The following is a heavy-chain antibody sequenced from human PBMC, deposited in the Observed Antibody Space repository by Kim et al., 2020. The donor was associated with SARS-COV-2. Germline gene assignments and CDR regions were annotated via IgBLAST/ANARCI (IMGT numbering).Heavy chain of an antibody. CDR2: ISCSGTNI. D-gene: IGHD2-2*01. Sequence: GGSLRLSCAASGFTFRRYAVNWIRQAPGKGLEWVSYISCSGTNIYYADSVKGRFTVSRDNAKNTLYLHLNNVRAEDTAVYFCARDEGTCPSSDSWGQGTL. CDR3: ARDEGTCPSSDS. CDR1: GFTFRRYA. V-gene: IGHV3-11*01. J-gene: IGHJ5*01.